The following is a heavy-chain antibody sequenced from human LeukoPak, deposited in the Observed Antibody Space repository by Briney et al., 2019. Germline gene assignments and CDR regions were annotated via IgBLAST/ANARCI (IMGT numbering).Heavy chain of an antibody. CDR2: IKQDGSEK. V-gene: IGHV3-7*03. Sequence: PGGSLRLSCAASGFTFSSYWMSWVRQAPGKGLEWVANIKQDGSEKYYVDSVKGRFTISRDNAKNSLYLQMNSLRAEDTAVYYCARDQVDSSGWYGGYYFDYWGQGTLVTVSP. CDR3: ARDQVDSSGWYGGYYFDY. D-gene: IGHD6-19*01. CDR1: GFTFSSYW. J-gene: IGHJ4*02.